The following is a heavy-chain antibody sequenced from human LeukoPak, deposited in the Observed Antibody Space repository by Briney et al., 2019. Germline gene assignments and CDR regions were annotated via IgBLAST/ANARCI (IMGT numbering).Heavy chain of an antibody. J-gene: IGHJ6*03. D-gene: IGHD2-2*01. CDR2: INDSGST. Sequence: PSETLSLTCAVYGGSFSGYYWSWIRLPPGKGLEWIGEINDSGSTNYNPSLKSRVTISVDTSKNQFSLKLSSATAADTAVYYCARGPNYCSSSSCPRDYYYYMDVWGEGTTVTVSS. CDR3: ARGPNYCSSSSCPRDYYYYMDV. CDR1: GGSFSGYY. V-gene: IGHV4-34*01.